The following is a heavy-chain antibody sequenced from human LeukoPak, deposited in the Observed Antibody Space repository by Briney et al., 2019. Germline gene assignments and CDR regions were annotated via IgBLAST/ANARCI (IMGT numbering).Heavy chain of an antibody. CDR1: GFTFSSYT. J-gene: IGHJ4*02. D-gene: IGHD6-13*01. CDR2: ISHNGAYT. CDR3: ARVAAPRSNDY. Sequence: PGGSLRLSCAASGFTFSSYTVHWVRQAPGKGLEFVSAISHNGAYTYYGNSVKGRFTISRDNSKNTLYLQMNSLKTEDTAVYFCARVAAPRSNDYWGQGTLVTVSS. V-gene: IGHV3-64*01.